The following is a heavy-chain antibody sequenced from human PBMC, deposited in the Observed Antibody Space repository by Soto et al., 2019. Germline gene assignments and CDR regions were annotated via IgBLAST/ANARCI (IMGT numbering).Heavy chain of an antibody. CDR1: GYGFTSYW. J-gene: IGHJ6*02. CDR2: IYPGDSDT. V-gene: IGHV5-51*01. CDR3: ARHRMTTVTDYYYYGMDV. D-gene: IGHD4-4*01. Sequence: PGESLKISCKGSGYGFTSYWIGWVRQMPGKGLEWMGIIYPGDSDTRYSPSFQGQVTISADKSISTAYLQWSSLKASDTAMYYCARHRMTTVTDYYYYGMDVWGQGTTVTVSS.